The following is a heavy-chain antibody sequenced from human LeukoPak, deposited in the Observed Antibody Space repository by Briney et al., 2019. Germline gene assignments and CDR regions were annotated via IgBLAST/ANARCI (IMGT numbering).Heavy chain of an antibody. CDR1: VGSFSSYY. V-gene: IGHV4-59*01. D-gene: IGHD6-13*01. Sequence: SETLSLTCTVSVGSFSSYYWSWIRQPPGKRLEGIGCIYYSGSTNYNPSLKSRVTISEDTSKSQFSLKLSSVTGADTAVYYCARDVSSWLDNWGQGTLVTVSS. J-gene: IGHJ4*02. CDR2: IYYSGST. CDR3: ARDVSSWLDN.